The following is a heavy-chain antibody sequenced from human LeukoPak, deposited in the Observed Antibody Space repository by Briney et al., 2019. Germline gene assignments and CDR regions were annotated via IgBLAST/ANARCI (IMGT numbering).Heavy chain of an antibody. CDR3: AWYGVTHGLDV. J-gene: IGHJ6*02. CDR2: INQDGSDK. V-gene: IGHV3-7*01. Sequence: AGGSLRLSCVASGFSLSNYWMSWVRQAPGKGLEWVANINQDGSDKYYVDSVMGRFTISKDNAKNSVYLQMNSLRPEDTAIYYCAWYGVTHGLDVWGQGTTVTVSS. D-gene: IGHD3-10*01. CDR1: GFSLSNYW.